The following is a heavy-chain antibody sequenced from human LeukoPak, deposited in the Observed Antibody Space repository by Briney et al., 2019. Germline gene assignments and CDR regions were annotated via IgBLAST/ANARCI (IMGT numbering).Heavy chain of an antibody. CDR2: INHSGST. Sequence: SETLSLTCAVYGGSFSGYYWSWIRQPPGKGLEWIGEINHSGSTNYNPSLKSRVTISVDTSKNQFSLKLSSVTAADTAVYYCASLRKRGGAFDTWGQGTMVTVSS. CDR3: ASLRKRGGAFDT. J-gene: IGHJ3*02. CDR1: GGSFSGYY. V-gene: IGHV4-34*01.